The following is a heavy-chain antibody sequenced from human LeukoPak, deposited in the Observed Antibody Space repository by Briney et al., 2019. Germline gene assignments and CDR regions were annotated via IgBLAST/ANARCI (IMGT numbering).Heavy chain of an antibody. V-gene: IGHV3-23*01. D-gene: IGHD6-19*01. J-gene: IGHJ4*02. CDR2: ISDSGGNT. Sequence: GGSLRLSCAASGFTFNTYAMSWVRQAPWERLQWVSGISDSGGNTYYADSVRGRFTISRDNSKNTVYLQMNSLRAEDTAVYYCAKDSTGVAGTDYWGQGTLVTVSS. CDR3: AKDSTGVAGTDY. CDR1: GFTFNTYA.